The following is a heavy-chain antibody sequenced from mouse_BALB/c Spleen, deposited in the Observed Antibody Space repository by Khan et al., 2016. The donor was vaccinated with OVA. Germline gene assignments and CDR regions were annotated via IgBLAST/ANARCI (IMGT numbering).Heavy chain of an antibody. Sequence: MQLKQSGPELVKPGASVKMSCKASGYTFTNYVMHWVKQKPGQGLEWIGYINPYNDGAKYTEKFKGQATLTSDKSSSTAYMELSRLTSEDSAVYYCARYDSSPYYAMDYWGQGTSVTVSS. V-gene: IGHV1S136*01. J-gene: IGHJ4*01. CDR3: ARYDSSPYYAMDY. CDR1: GYTFTNYV. CDR2: INPYNDGA. D-gene: IGHD1-1*01.